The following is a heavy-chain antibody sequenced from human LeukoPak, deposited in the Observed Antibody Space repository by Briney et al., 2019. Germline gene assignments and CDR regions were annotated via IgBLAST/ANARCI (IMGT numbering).Heavy chain of an antibody. CDR1: GGSFGGYY. J-gene: IGHJ5*02. V-gene: IGHV4-34*01. CDR3: ARQGSGSYVYWFDP. CDR2: INHSGST. D-gene: IGHD3-10*01. Sequence: SETLSLTCAVYGGSFGGYYWSWIRQPPGKGLEWIGEINHSGSTNYNPSLKSRVTISVDTSKNQFSLRLSSVTAADTAVYYCARQGSGSYVYWFDPWGQGTLVTVSS.